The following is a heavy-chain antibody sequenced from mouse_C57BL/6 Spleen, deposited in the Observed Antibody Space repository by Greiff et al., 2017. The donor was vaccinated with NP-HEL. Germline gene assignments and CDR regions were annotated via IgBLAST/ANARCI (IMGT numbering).Heavy chain of an antibody. CDR3: ALIYYDYALAY. J-gene: IGHJ3*01. CDR1: GYTFTSYG. V-gene: IGHV1-81*01. D-gene: IGHD2-4*01. CDR2: IYPRSGNT. Sequence: QVQLQQSGAELARPGASVKLSCKASGYTFTSYGISWVKQRTGQGLEWIGEIYPRSGNTYYTEKFTGKATLTADKSSSTAYMELRSLTSEGSAVYFCALIYYDYALAYWGQGTLVTVSA.